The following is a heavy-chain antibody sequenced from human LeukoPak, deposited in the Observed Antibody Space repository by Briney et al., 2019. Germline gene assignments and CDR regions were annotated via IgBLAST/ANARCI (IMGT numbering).Heavy chain of an antibody. CDR1: GGSINSSSYY. Sequence: SETLSLTCTVSGGSINSSSYYWAWIRQPPGKGPEWIGSIYYSGSTYYNSSLKSRVTISVDTSKNQFSLELSSVTAADTAVYSCARHGWLGVGGWYWGQGTLVTVSS. D-gene: IGHD6-19*01. V-gene: IGHV4-39*01. CDR3: ARHGWLGVGGWY. CDR2: IYYSGST. J-gene: IGHJ4*02.